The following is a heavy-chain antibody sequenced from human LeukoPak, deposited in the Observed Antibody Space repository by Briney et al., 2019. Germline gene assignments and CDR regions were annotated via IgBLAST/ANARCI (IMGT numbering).Heavy chain of an antibody. CDR3: ARDGTYSGSYFYDY. J-gene: IGHJ4*02. CDR2: IWYDGSNK. V-gene: IGHV3-33*01. Sequence: GGSLRLSCAASGFTFSNSGMHWVRQAPGKGLKWVAVIWYDGSNKYYADSVRGRFTISRDTSKNTLYLQMDSLRAEDTAVYYCARDGTYSGSYFYDYWGQGTLVTVSS. D-gene: IGHD1-26*01. CDR1: GFTFSNSG.